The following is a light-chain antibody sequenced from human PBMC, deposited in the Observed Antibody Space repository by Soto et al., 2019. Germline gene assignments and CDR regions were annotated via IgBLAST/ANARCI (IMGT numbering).Light chain of an antibody. V-gene: IGKV3D-11*01. Sequence: EIVLTQSPATLSLSPGARATLSCRASQGVSSYLAWYQQKPGQAPRLLIYDASNRATDIPARFSGSGPGTDFALTISSLEPEDFAVYDCQQRSHWQGFTFGPGTKVDIK. J-gene: IGKJ3*01. CDR2: DAS. CDR1: QGVSSY. CDR3: QQRSHWQGFT.